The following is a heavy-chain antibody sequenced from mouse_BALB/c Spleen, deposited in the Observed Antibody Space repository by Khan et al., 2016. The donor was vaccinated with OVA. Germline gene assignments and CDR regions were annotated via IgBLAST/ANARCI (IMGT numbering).Heavy chain of an antibody. CDR3: TRPYYADY. CDR2: ILPGTGNT. D-gene: IGHD2-10*01. J-gene: IGHJ2*01. CDR1: GYAFRSYW. V-gene: IGHV1-9*01. Sequence: QVQLQQSGAELMKPGASVKISCEATGYAFRSYWIEWVKQRPGHGLEWVGEILPGTGNTKYNEKFEGKATLTADTSSNTAHLQLSSLTSEDSAVYYYTRPYYADYWGQGTTLTVSS.